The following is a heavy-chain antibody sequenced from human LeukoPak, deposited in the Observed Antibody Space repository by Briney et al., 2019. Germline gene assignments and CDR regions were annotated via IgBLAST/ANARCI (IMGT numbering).Heavy chain of an antibody. V-gene: IGHV3-66*02. CDR2: VYAGGAT. D-gene: IGHD3-3*01. Sequence: GGSLRLSCTAPGFTVNANNMVWVRQAPGKGLEWVSLVYAGGATNHVESVKGRFTISRDSSSETLYLQMNSLTTDDTGVYYCASLGGASRGCWGQGILVTVSS. J-gene: IGHJ4*02. CDR3: ASLGGASRGC. CDR1: GFTVNANN.